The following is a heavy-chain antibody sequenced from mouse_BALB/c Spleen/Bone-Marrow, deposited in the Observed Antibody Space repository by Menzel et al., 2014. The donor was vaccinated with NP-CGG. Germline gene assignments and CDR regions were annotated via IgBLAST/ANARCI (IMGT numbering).Heavy chain of an antibody. Sequence: EVQLQQSGGGLVQPGGSLKLSCAASGFDFSRYWMSWVRQAPGKGLEWIGEINPDSSTINYKPSLKDKFIISRDNAKNTLYLQMSKVRSEDTALYYCARLHYYGLSAYWGQGTLVTVSA. CDR3: ARLHYYGLSAY. CDR1: GFDFSRYW. J-gene: IGHJ3*01. V-gene: IGHV4-1*02. CDR2: INPDSSTI. D-gene: IGHD1-2*01.